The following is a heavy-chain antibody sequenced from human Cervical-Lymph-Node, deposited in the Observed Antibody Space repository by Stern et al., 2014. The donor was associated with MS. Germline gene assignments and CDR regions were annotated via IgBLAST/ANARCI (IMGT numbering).Heavy chain of an antibody. CDR3: AKNPGGFTID. J-gene: IGHJ4*02. CDR1: GFTFSSYD. CDR2: ISYDGSNK. V-gene: IGHV3-30*18. Sequence: VQLVESGGGVVQPGRSRRLSCAASGFTFSSYDLHWVRQGPGKGLEWVASISYDGSNKYYADSVKGRFTISIDNSKNTLFLQMNSLRTEDTAVYYCAKNPGGFTIDWGQGTLVTVSS. D-gene: IGHD3-3*01.